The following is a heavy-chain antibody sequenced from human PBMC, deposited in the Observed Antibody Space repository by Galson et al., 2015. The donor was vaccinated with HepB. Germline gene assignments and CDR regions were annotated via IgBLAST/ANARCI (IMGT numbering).Heavy chain of an antibody. V-gene: IGHV3-11*05. J-gene: IGHJ3*01. CDR2: ISSSSYT. CDR1: GFTFSDYY. D-gene: IGHD4-17*01. Sequence: SLRLSCAASGFTFSDYYMSWIRQAPGKGLEWVSYISSSSYTNYADSVKGRFTISRDNAKNSLYLQMNSLRAEDTAVYYCARDLIDYGDYAINWGQGTMVTVSS. CDR3: ARDLIDYGDYAIN.